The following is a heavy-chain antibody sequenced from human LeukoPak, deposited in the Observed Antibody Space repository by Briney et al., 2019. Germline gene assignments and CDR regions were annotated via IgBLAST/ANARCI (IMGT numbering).Heavy chain of an antibody. V-gene: IGHV1-69*13. J-gene: IGHJ4*02. Sequence: ASVKVSCNASGGTFSSYAISWVRQAPGQGLEWMGGIIPIFGTANYAQKFQGRVTITADESTSTAYMELSSLRSEDTAVYYCASPEGGYSYGYVYWGQGTLVTVSS. CDR2: IIPIFGTA. CDR3: ASPEGGYSYGYVY. CDR1: GGTFSSYA. D-gene: IGHD5-18*01.